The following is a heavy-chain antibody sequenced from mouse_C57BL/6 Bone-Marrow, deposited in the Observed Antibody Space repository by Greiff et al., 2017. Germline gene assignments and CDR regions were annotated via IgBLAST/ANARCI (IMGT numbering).Heavy chain of an antibody. V-gene: IGHV1-64*01. CDR2: MHPNGGSP. J-gene: IGHJ4*01. Sequence: QVQLQQPGAELVKPGASVKLSCKASGYTFTNYWMHWVKQRPGPGLEWIGMMHPNGGSPDYNEKFKSEATLSVDKSSRTAYMELSRLTSEDSAVYYCARSYDYDDYTMDYWGQGTSVTVSS. CDR1: GYTFTNYW. CDR3: ARSYDYDDYTMDY. D-gene: IGHD2-4*01.